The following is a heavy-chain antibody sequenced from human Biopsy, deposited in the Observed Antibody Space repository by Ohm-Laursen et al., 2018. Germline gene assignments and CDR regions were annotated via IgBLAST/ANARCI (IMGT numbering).Heavy chain of an antibody. CDR1: GFTFATYG. Sequence: LTLTCAASGFTFATYGMSWVRQAPGKGLEWVSGISSTGNSTYYADSVKGRFTISRDNSKNTLYLQLNSLRVEDTALYYCAKDRRTMRVWYFDLWGRGTLVTVSS. CDR2: ISSTGNST. V-gene: IGHV3-23*01. CDR3: AKDRRTMRVWYFDL. J-gene: IGHJ2*01. D-gene: IGHD4/OR15-4a*01.